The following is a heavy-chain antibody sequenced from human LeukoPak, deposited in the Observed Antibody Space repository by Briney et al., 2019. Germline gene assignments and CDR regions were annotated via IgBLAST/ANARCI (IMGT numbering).Heavy chain of an antibody. CDR2: IYSGGSI. J-gene: IGHJ4*02. Sequence: GGSLRLSCAASGFTVSSNYMSWVRQAPGKGLEWVSVIYSGGSIYYADSVKGRFTISRDNSENTLYLQMNSLRAEDTAVYYCARDRDRDVYSSSSPATLWYWGQGTLVTVSS. CDR1: GFTVSSNY. V-gene: IGHV3-66*01. D-gene: IGHD6-6*01. CDR3: ARDRDRDVYSSSSPATLWY.